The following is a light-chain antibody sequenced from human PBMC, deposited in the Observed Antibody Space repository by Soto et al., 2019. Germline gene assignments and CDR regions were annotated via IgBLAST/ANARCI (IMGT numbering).Light chain of an antibody. Sequence: QPVLTQPPSVSGAPGQRVTISCTGSSSNIGAGYDVHWYQQLPGTAPKLLIYGNSNRPSGVPDRFSGSKSGTSASLAITGLQYEDEADYYCQSYDSSLSGVVFGGGTKLTVL. CDR3: QSYDSSLSGVV. J-gene: IGLJ2*01. CDR2: GNS. V-gene: IGLV1-40*01. CDR1: SSNIGAGYD.